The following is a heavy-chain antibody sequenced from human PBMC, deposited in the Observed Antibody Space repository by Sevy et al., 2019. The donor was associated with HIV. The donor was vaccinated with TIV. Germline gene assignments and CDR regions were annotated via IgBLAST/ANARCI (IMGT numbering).Heavy chain of an antibody. D-gene: IGHD3-3*01. CDR2: IKQDGSEK. Sequence: GGSLRLSCAASGFTFSSYWMSWVRQAPGKGLEWVANIKQDGSEKYYGDSVKGRFTISRDNAKNSLYLQMNSLRAEDMAVYYCAREVWSGYYFYYYYGMDVWGQGTTVTVSS. V-gene: IGHV3-7*01. CDR3: AREVWSGYYFYYYYGMDV. CDR1: GFTFSSYW. J-gene: IGHJ6*02.